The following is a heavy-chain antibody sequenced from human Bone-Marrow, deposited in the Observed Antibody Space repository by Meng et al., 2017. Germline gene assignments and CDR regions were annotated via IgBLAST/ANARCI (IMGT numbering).Heavy chain of an antibody. V-gene: IGHV3-15*04. D-gene: IGHD6-13*01. J-gene: IGHJ4*02. CDR1: GLSFTDAW. CDR2: IERKRDGGTI. Sequence: EVRLVESGGGLVKPGGPLRLSCVASGLSFTDAWMSWVRQASGKGLEWVGRIERKRDGGTIDYAAPVKGRFTISRDDSKNTLYLQMDSLITEDTAVYFCATGAAAADHWGQGTLVTVSS. CDR3: ATGAAAADH.